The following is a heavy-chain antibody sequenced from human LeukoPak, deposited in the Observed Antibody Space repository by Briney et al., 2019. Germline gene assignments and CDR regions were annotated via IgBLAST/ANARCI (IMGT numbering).Heavy chain of an antibody. J-gene: IGHJ4*02. Sequence: PGGSLRLSCAASGFTFSNYGMDWVRPAPGKGLEWVSYISSSSSSIYYADSVKGRFTISRDNAKNSLFLQMNSLRAEDTAVYYCARGGAARPDYWGQGTLVTVSS. CDR3: ARGGAARPDY. V-gene: IGHV3-48*01. CDR2: ISSSSSSI. D-gene: IGHD6-6*01. CDR1: GFTFSNYG.